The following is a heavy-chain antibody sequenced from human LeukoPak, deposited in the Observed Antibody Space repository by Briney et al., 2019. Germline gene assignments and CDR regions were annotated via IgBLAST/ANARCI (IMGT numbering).Heavy chain of an antibody. V-gene: IGHV3-7*01. CDR3: ASAAGWESAY. CDR1: GSTSSRYY. Sequence: GFLRLSCAASGSTSSRYYMSWVRQTPEKGLEWVANINQDGSEKNYVDSVKGRFTISRDNAKNSLYLQMNSLRAEDTAVYYCASAAGWESAYWGQGTLVTVSS. CDR2: INQDGSEK. D-gene: IGHD1-26*01. J-gene: IGHJ4*02.